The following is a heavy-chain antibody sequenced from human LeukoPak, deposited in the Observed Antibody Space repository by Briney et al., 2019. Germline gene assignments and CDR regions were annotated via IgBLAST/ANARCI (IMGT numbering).Heavy chain of an antibody. CDR2: INPSGGST. V-gene: IGHV1-46*01. CDR3: ARNIGAVADGGDY. J-gene: IGHJ4*02. CDR1: GYTFTSYY. D-gene: IGHD6-19*01. Sequence: ASVKVSCKASGYTFTSYYMHWVRQAPGQGLEWMGIINPSGGSTSYAQKFQGRVTITRDTSASTAYMELSSLRSEDTALYYCARNIGAVADGGDYWGQGTLVTVSP.